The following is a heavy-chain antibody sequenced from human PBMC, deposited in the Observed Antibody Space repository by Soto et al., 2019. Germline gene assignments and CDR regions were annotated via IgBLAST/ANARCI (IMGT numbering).Heavy chain of an antibody. CDR1: GYTFTSYY. D-gene: IGHD6-13*01. J-gene: IGHJ4*02. V-gene: IGHV1-46*01. CDR2: INPSGGST. CDR3: ASTPGGQQLATY. Sequence: ASVKVSCKASGYTFTSYYMHWVRQAPGQGLEWMGIINPSGGSTSYAQKFQGRVTMTRDTSTSTVYMEPSSLRSEDTAVYYCASTPGGQQLATYWGQGTLVTVSS.